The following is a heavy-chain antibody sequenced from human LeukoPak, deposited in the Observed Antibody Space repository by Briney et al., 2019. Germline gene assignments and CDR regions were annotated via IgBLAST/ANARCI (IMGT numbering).Heavy chain of an antibody. J-gene: IGHJ4*02. CDR1: GFTFSSYA. CDR2: IGTAGDT. V-gene: IGHV3-13*04. Sequence: GGSLRLSCAASGFTFSSYAMSWVRQATGKGLEWVSAIGTAGDTYYAGSVKGRFTISRENAKNSLYLQMNSLRAGDTAVYYCARASGWYYFDDWGQGTLVTVSS. D-gene: IGHD6-19*01. CDR3: ARASGWYYFDD.